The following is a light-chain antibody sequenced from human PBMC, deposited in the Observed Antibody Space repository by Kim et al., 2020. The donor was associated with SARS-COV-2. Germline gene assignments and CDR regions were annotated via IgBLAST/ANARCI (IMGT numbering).Light chain of an antibody. CDR1: TSNIGNNP. CDR3: SAWDDRLNGPV. Sequence: RQRCTSSPSGSTSNIGNNPVNAYQQLPGQAPKLLIYYDGLLPSGAPDRFSGSKSGTSASLATSGRQSDDEAAYYCSAWDDRLNGPVFGGGTQLTVL. CDR2: YDG. J-gene: IGLJ3*02. V-gene: IGLV1-36*01.